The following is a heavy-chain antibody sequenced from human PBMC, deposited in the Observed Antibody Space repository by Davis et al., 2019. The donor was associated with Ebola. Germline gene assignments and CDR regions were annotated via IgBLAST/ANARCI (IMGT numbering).Heavy chain of an antibody. CDR1: GFTFSSYA. Sequence: GESLKISCAASGFTFSSYAMHCVRQAPGKGLAWVAVISYDGSNKYYADSVKGRFTISRDNSKNTLYLQMNSLRAEDTAVYYCARATGMDVWGKGTTVTVSS. CDR3: ARATGMDV. CDR2: ISYDGSNK. V-gene: IGHV3-30-3*01. J-gene: IGHJ6*04.